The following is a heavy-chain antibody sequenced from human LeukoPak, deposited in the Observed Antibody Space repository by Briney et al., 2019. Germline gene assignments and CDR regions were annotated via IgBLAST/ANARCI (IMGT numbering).Heavy chain of an antibody. CDR2: TYYRSNNLYN. J-gene: IGHJ3*02. Sequence: SQTLSLTCAVSGDSIFSNGAAWNWIRQSPSRGLEWLGRTYYRSNNLYNDYAVSVKGRILINPDTSKNQFSLQLNSVTPEDTAVYYCASQMGWGDFDIWGQGTMVTVSS. D-gene: IGHD5-24*01. V-gene: IGHV6-1*01. CDR1: GDSIFSNGAA. CDR3: ASQMGWGDFDI.